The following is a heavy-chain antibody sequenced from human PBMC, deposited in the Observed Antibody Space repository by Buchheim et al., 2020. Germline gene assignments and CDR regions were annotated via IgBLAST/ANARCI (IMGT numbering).Heavy chain of an antibody. CDR2: ISGSATAT. Sequence: VQLLESGGGLVQPGGSLRLSCAASGFTFSSYAMIWVRQAPGKGLEWVSGISGSATATYYADLVKGRFTISRANSKNTLYLQMSSLRAEDTAIYYCAKGSDSSSLNWFDCWGQGTL. CDR3: AKGSDSSSLNWFDC. V-gene: IGHV3-23*01. D-gene: IGHD3-22*01. CDR1: GFTFSSYA. J-gene: IGHJ5*01.